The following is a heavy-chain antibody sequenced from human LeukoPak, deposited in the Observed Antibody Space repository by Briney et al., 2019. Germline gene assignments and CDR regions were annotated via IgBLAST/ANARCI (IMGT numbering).Heavy chain of an antibody. CDR3: AKDRNARGYDLNFDY. CDR1: GFTFSSYA. D-gene: IGHD5-12*01. V-gene: IGHV3-30*04. J-gene: IGHJ4*02. CDR2: ISYDGSNK. Sequence: GGSLRLSCAASGFTFSSYAMHWVRQAPGKGLEWVAVISYDGSNKYYADSVKGRFTISRDNSKNTLYLQMNSLRAEDTAVYYCAKDRNARGYDLNFDYWGQGTLVTVSS.